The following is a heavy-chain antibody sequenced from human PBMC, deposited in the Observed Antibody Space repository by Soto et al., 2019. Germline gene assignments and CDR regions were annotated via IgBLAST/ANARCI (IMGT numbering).Heavy chain of an antibody. J-gene: IGHJ4*02. Sequence: QVQLVQSGAEVKKPGASVKVSCKASGYTFTSYGISSVRQAPGQGLEWMGWISAHNGNTKYAQKLQGRVTMTTGTSTGTAYMELRRLRSDDTAVYYCATAPSYGLCDYWGQGTLVTVSS. CDR2: ISAHNGNT. CDR3: ATAPSYGLCDY. CDR1: GYTFTSYG. D-gene: IGHD5-18*01. V-gene: IGHV1-18*01.